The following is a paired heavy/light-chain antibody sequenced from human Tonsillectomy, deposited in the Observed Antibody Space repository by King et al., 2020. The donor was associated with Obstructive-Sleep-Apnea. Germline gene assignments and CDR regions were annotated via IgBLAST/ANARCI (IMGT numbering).Heavy chain of an antibody. D-gene: IGHD2-15*01. CDR2: VSGSGGST. CDR3: ARIGCSGGSCYPNAYYFDY. Sequence: EVQLLESGGGLVQPGGSLRLSCAASGFTFSSYAMNWVRQAPGKGLEWVSAVSGSGGSTYYADSVKGRFTISRDNSKNTLYLQMDSLRAEDTAVYYCARIGCSGGSCYPNAYYFDYWGQGTLVTVSS. V-gene: IGHV3-23*01. J-gene: IGHJ4*02. CDR1: GFTFSSYA.
Light chain of an antibody. V-gene: IGKV3-11*01. CDR2: DAS. CDR3: QQRSNWPPIT. J-gene: IGKJ5*01. CDR1: QSISSY. Sequence: EIVLTQSPATLSLSPGERATLSCRASQSISSYLAWYQQKPGQAPRLLIYDASNRATGIPARFSGSGSGTDFTLTISSLEPEDFAIYYCQQRSNWPPITFGQGTRLEIK.